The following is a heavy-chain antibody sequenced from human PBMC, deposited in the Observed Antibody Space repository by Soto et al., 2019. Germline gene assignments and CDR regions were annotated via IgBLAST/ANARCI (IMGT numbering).Heavy chain of an antibody. D-gene: IGHD3-16*01. Sequence: EVQLVESGGGLVQPGGSLRLSCAASGFTFSNYWMHWVRQAPGKGLVWVSRINFDESTTTYADSVQGRFTISTDNAKNTLYLQPNSLRAEDTAIYYCVTGGRTAGHVSHLDDWGQGALVTVSS. V-gene: IGHV3-74*01. CDR3: VTGGRTAGHVSHLDD. CDR1: GFTFSNYW. J-gene: IGHJ4*02. CDR2: INFDESTT.